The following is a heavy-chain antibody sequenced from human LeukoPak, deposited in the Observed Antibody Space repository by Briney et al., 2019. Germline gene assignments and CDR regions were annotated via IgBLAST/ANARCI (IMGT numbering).Heavy chain of an antibody. CDR2: ISSSSSYI. V-gene: IGHV3-21*01. D-gene: IGHD5-24*01. J-gene: IGHJ3*02. Sequence: GGSLRLSCAASGFTFSSYSINWVRQAPGKGLEWVSSISSSSSYIYYADSVKGRFTISRDNAKNSLYLQMNSLRAEDTAVYYCALRGRWLHSHAFDIWSEGTMVTVSS. CDR3: ALRGRWLHSHAFDI. CDR1: GFTFSSYS.